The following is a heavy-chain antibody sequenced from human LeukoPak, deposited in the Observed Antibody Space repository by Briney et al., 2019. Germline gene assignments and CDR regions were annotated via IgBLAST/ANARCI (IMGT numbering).Heavy chain of an antibody. CDR1: GFTFSSYA. D-gene: IGHD6-19*01. CDR2: ISYDGSNK. Sequence: GGSLRLSCAASGFTFSSYAMHWVRQAPGKGLEWVAVISYDGSNKYYADSVKGRFTISRDDSKNTLYLQMNSLTAEDTAVYYCARTNTGYSSGWSGDLDYWGQGTLVTASS. V-gene: IGHV3-30*04. J-gene: IGHJ4*02. CDR3: ARTNTGYSSGWSGDLDY.